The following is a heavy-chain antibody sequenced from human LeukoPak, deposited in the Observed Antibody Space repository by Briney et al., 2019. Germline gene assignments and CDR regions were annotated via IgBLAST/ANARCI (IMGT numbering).Heavy chain of an antibody. CDR1: GYSFTSYW. CDR3: ARLRITMVRGVIMANWFDP. V-gene: IGHV5-51*01. Sequence: HGESLKISCKGSGYSFTSYWIGWVRQMPGKGLEWMGIIYPGDSDTRYSPSFQGQVTISADKSISTAYLQWSSLKASDTAMYYCARLRITMVRGVIMANWFDPWGQGTLVTVSS. J-gene: IGHJ5*02. D-gene: IGHD3-10*01. CDR2: IYPGDSDT.